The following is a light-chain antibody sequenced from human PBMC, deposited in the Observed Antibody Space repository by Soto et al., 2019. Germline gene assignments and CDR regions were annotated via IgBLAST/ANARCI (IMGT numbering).Light chain of an antibody. Sequence: QSALTQPPSVSGAPGQRVTISCTGGSSNIGADYDVHWYQQVPGTAPKLLIYGDNNRPSGVPDRFSGSKSGTSASLAITGLQAEDEADYSCQSYDNRLSGLVFGGGTQLTVL. CDR3: QSYDNRLSGLV. CDR2: GDN. J-gene: IGLJ2*01. V-gene: IGLV1-40*01. CDR1: SSNIGADYD.